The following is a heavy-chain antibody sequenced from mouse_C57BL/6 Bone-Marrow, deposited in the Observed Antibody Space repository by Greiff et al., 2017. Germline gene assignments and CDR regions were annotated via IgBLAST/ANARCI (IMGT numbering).Heavy chain of an antibody. CDR1: GFTFNTYA. Sequence: DVQLVESGGGLVQPKGSLKLSCAASGFTFNTYAMHWVRQAPGKGLEWVARIRSKSSNYATYYADSVKDRFTISRDDSQSMLYLQMNNLKTEDTAMYYCVRGYYGSSLWYFDVWGTGTTVTVSS. D-gene: IGHD1-1*01. CDR3: VRGYYGSSLWYFDV. CDR2: IRSKSSNYAT. J-gene: IGHJ1*03. V-gene: IGHV10-3*01.